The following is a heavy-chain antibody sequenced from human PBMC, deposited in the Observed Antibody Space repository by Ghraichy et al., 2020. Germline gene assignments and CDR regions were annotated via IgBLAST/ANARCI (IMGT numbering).Heavy chain of an antibody. Sequence: ASVKVYCKASGYTFTSYGISWVRQAPGQGLEWMGWISAYNGNTNYAQKLQGRVTMTTDTSTSTAYMELRSLRSDDTAVYYCARGEANGTTRLRYFDWLLYPKYYYYYYGMDVWGQGTTVTVSS. CDR3: ARGEANGTTRLRYFDWLLYPKYYYYYYGMDV. CDR1: GYTFTSYG. CDR2: ISAYNGNT. D-gene: IGHD3-9*01. V-gene: IGHV1-18*04. J-gene: IGHJ6*02.